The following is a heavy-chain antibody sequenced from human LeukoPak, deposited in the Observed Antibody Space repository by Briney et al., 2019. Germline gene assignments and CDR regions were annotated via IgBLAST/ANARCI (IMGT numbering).Heavy chain of an antibody. D-gene: IGHD3-22*01. CDR1: GGSISSSSYY. CDR3: ARGVSGYFPAYFGY. CDR2: IYYSGST. J-gene: IGHJ4*02. Sequence: PSETLSLTCTVSGGSISSSSYYWGWIRQPPGKGLEWIGSIYYSGSTYYNPPLKSRVTISVDTSKNQFSLKLSSVTAADTAVYYCARGVSGYFPAYFGYWGQGTLVTVSS. V-gene: IGHV4-39*07.